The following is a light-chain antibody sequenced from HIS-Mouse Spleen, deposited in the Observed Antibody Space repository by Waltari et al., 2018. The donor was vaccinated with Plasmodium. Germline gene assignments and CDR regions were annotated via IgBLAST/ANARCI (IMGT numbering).Light chain of an antibody. CDR3: YSTDSSGNHRV. CDR2: EDS. J-gene: IGLJ3*02. V-gene: IGLV3-10*01. Sequence: SYELTQPPSVSVSPGQTARITCSGDALPKQYAYWYQQKSGQAPVLVIYEDSKRPSGIPERFSGSSSGTMATLTISGAQVEDEADDYCYSTDSSGNHRVFGGGTKLTVL. CDR1: ALPKQY.